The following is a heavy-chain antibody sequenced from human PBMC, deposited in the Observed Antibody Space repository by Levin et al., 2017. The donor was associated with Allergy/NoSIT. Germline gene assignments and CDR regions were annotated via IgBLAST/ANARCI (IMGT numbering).Heavy chain of an antibody. Sequence: LSLTCAASGFTFSNSAIHWVRPAPRKGLEWVGVISDDGSSEFYIDSVKGRFTISRDNSKNRLYLQMDSLRAEDTALYYCVREIAEEGTWGQGTLVIVSS. CDR1: GFTFSNSA. CDR2: ISDDGSSE. D-gene: IGHD1-1*01. V-gene: IGHV3-30-3*01. CDR3: VREIAEEGT. J-gene: IGHJ4*02.